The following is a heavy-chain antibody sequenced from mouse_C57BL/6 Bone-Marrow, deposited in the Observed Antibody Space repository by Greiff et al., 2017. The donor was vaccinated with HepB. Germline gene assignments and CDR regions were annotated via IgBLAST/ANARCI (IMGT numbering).Heavy chain of an antibody. CDR1: GYAFSSYW. D-gene: IGHD1-1*01. CDR2: IYPGDGDT. Sequence: QVQLQQSGAELVKPGASVKISCKASGYAFSSYWMNWVKQRPGKGLEWIGQIYPGDGDTNYNGKFKGKATLTADKSSSTAYMQLSSMTSEDSAVYFCARKGYYYGSSYLDYWGQGTTLTVSS. V-gene: IGHV1-80*01. CDR3: ARKGYYYGSSYLDY. J-gene: IGHJ2*01.